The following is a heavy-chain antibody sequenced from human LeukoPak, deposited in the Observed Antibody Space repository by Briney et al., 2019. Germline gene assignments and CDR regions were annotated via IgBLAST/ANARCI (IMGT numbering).Heavy chain of an antibody. Sequence: APVKVSCKASGYTFTGYYMHWVRQAPGQGLEWMGWINPNSGGTNYAQKFQGRVTMTRDTSISTAYMELSRLRSDDTAVYYCAKVTLAAATNWFDPWGQGTLVTVSS. CDR3: AKVTLAAATNWFDP. CDR2: INPNSGGT. V-gene: IGHV1-2*02. J-gene: IGHJ5*02. CDR1: GYTFTGYY. D-gene: IGHD6-13*01.